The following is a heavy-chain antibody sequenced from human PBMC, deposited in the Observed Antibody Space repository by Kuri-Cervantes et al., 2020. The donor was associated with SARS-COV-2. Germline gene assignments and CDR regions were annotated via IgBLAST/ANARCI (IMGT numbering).Heavy chain of an antibody. D-gene: IGHD6-6*01. CDR3: ARRTARGGAFDI. V-gene: IGHV3-11*04. CDR2: IGPSGTTK. Sequence: GGSLRLSCTASGFIFSDYYMTWIRQAPGKGLEWVSNIGPSGTTKYYADSVKGRFTISRDNAKNSLYLQMNSLRAEDTAVYYCARRTARGGAFDIWGQGTMVTVSS. J-gene: IGHJ3*02. CDR1: GFIFSDYY.